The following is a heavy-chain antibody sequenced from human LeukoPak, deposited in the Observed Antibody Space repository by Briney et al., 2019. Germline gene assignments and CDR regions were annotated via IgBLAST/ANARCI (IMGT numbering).Heavy chain of an antibody. V-gene: IGHV3-30*02. Sequence: QPGGSLRLSCAASGFTFSSYGMHWVRQAPGKGLEWVAFIRYDGSHEYYADSVKGRFTISRDNAKNSLYLQMNSLRAEDTAVYYCAELGITMIGGVWGKGTTVTISS. D-gene: IGHD3-10*02. CDR1: GFTFSSYG. CDR3: AELGITMIGGV. CDR2: IRYDGSHE. J-gene: IGHJ6*04.